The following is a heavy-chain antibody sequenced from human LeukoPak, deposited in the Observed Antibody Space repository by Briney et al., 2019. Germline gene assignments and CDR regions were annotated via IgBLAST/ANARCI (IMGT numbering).Heavy chain of an antibody. J-gene: IGHJ3*02. CDR2: IYYTGGT. CDR3: ARGSIVVDNTGAFDI. D-gene: IGHD3-22*01. V-gene: IGHV4-59*08. Sequence: SETLSLTCTVSGGSISPFYWNWIRQPPGKGLEWMGYIYYTGGTSYSPSLNSRATIPVDTSKNQISLKLNSVTTADTAAYYCARGSIVVDNTGAFDIWGQGTMVPVSS. CDR1: GGSISPFY.